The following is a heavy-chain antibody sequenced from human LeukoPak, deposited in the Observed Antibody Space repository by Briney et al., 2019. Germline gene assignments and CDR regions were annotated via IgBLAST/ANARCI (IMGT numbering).Heavy chain of an antibody. Sequence: SETLSLTCTVSNDSISTTTYDCGWIRQSPGQGLEWIGTIYYSGGAYYNPSLKSRVTPSVDTSKSQYPLKLSSVAATDTALYYCARHGYYYSSGPLFDYWGRGTLFTVSS. D-gene: IGHD3-10*01. CDR1: NDSISTTTYD. CDR2: IYYSGGA. J-gene: IGHJ4*02. V-gene: IGHV4-39*01. CDR3: ARHGYYYSSGPLFDY.